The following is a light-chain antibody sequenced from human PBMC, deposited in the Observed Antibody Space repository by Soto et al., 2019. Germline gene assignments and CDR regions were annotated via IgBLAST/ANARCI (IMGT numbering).Light chain of an antibody. CDR1: SSDVGGYNY. CDR2: DVS. CDR3: SSYTGTPHVV. V-gene: IGLV2-14*03. Sequence: QSALTQPASVSGSPGQSITISCTGTSSDVGGYNYVSWYQQYPGKAPKLMIYDVSNRPSGVSNRFSGSKSGNTASLTISGLQAEDEDDYYCSSYTGTPHVVFGGGTKVTVL. J-gene: IGLJ2*01.